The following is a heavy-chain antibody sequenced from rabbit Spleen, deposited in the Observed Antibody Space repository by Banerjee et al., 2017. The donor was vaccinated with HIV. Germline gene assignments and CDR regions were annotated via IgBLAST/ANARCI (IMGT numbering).Heavy chain of an antibody. CDR2: IYTGNGKT. CDR1: GFSFSSGYD. V-gene: IGHV1S45*01. D-gene: IGHD7-1*01. CDR3: ARDLVTAIGWNFAL. Sequence: QEQLVESGGGLVKPGASPTLTCTASGFSFSSGYDMCWVRQAPGKGLEWIGCIYTGNGKTYYASWAKGRFTISKSSSTTVTLQMTSLTAADTATYFCARDLVTAIGWNFALWGPGTLVTVS. J-gene: IGHJ6*01.